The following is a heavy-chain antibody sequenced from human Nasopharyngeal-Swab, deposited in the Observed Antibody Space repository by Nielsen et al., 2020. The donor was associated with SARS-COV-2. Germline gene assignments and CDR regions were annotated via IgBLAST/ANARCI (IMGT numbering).Heavy chain of an antibody. J-gene: IGHJ2*01. V-gene: IGHV4-59*01. CDR1: GGSISSYY. CDR2: IYYSGST. CDR3: ARGTRGYSLYWYFDL. Sequence: SETLSLTCTVSGGSISSYYWSWIRQPPGKGLEWIGYIYYSGSTNYNPSLKSRVTISVDTSKNQLSLKLSSVTAADTAVYYCARGTRGYSLYWYFDLWGRGTLVTVSS. D-gene: IGHD3-22*01.